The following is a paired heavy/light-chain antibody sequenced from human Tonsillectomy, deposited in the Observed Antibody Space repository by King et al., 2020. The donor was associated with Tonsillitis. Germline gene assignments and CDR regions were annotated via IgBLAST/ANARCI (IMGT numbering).Heavy chain of an antibody. CDR3: ARGGAFAENGYYIQYMDV. Sequence: QVQLVQSGAEVKKPGASVRVSCKPSGYTFTSYDINWVRQAPGQGLEWMGWVTPRSGNTDYAQKFRGRVTMTWDTSMSTVYMDLGSLRSEDTAVYYCARGGAFAENGYYIQYMDVWGKGTTVTVSS. J-gene: IGHJ6*03. CDR2: VTPRSGNT. CDR1: GYTFTSYD. D-gene: IGHD5-18*01. V-gene: IGHV1-8*01.
Light chain of an antibody. CDR2: AAS. CDR3: HQTYSTPYT. V-gene: IGKV1-39*01. CDR1: QSISIY. Sequence: DIQMTQSPSSLSASVGDRVTITCRASQSISIYLNWYQQKSGKAPKFLIYAASSLQSGVPSRFSGSGSGTDFTLTISSLQPEDFATYYCHQTYSTPYTFGQGTKLEIK. J-gene: IGKJ2*01.